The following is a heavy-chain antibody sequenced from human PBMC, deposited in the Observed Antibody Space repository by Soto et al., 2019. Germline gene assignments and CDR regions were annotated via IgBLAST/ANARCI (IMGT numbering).Heavy chain of an antibody. CDR1: GYTFTNYW. Sequence: PGESLKISCKGSGYTFTNYWIGWVRQMPGKGLEWMGIIYPGDSDTKYNPSLQGQVTISADKSITTTYLQWSSLKAPDTVIYYCAASLFYYGMDVWGQGTTVTVSS. CDR3: AASLFYYGMDV. V-gene: IGHV5-51*01. CDR2: IYPGDSDT. J-gene: IGHJ6*02.